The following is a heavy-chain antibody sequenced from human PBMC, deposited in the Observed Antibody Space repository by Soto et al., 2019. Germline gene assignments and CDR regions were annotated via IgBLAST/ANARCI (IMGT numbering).Heavy chain of an antibody. D-gene: IGHD6-19*01. CDR2: IDPSDSYT. J-gene: IGHJ6*02. CDR3: ASAVSGWDKYYYYYYGMDV. Sequence: RGECLKISCKGSGYSFTSYWISWVRQMPGKGLEWMGRIDPSDSYTNYSPSFQGHVTISADKSISTAYLQWSSLKASDTAMYYCASAVSGWDKYYYYYYGMDVWGQGTTVTVSS. CDR1: GYSFTSYW. V-gene: IGHV5-10-1*01.